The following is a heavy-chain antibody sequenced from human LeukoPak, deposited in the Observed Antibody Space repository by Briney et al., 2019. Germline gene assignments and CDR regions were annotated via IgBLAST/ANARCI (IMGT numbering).Heavy chain of an antibody. V-gene: IGHV1-2*02. J-gene: IGHJ5*02. Sequence: GASVKVSCKASGYTFTGYYMHWVRQAPGQGLEWMGWINPNSGGTNYAQKFQGRATMTRDTSISTAYMELSRLRSDDTAVYYCARDITGTTASYGPWGQGTLVTVSS. CDR3: ARDITGTTASYGP. CDR2: INPNSGGT. D-gene: IGHD1-7*01. CDR1: GYTFTGYY.